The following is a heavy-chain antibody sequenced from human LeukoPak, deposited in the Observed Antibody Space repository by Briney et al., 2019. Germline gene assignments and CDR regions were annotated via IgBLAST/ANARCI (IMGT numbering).Heavy chain of an antibody. Sequence: GGSLRLSCAASGCTFGSFSMTWVRQAPGKGLEWVSAIYPSGDSTYYADSVKGRFTISRDNSRNTLYLQMHSLSAEDTAVYYCAKDVKPDSGRDVDYWGQGTLVTVSS. V-gene: IGHV3-23*01. CDR3: AKDVKPDSGRDVDY. CDR1: GCTFGSFS. D-gene: IGHD6-19*01. J-gene: IGHJ4*02. CDR2: IYPSGDST.